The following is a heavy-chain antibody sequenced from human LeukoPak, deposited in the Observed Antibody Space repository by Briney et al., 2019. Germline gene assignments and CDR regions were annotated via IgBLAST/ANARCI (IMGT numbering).Heavy chain of an antibody. CDR3: TKGGGIVVVVAATPTPFDY. CDR1: GFTFSSYA. J-gene: IGHJ4*02. CDR2: ISGSGGST. V-gene: IGHV3-23*01. Sequence: GGSLRLSCAASGFTFSSYAMSWVRQAPGKGLEWVSAISGSGGSTYYADSVKGRFTISRDNSKNTLYLQMNSLRAEDTAVYYCTKGGGIVVVVAATPTPFDYWGQGTLVTVSS. D-gene: IGHD2-15*01.